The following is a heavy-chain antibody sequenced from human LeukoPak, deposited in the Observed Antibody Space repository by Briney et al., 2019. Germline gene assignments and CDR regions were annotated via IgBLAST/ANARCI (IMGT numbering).Heavy chain of an antibody. V-gene: IGHV1-2*06. J-gene: IGHJ6*03. CDR2: INPNSGGT. CDR3: AREYNWNLPDYYYYYMDV. CDR1: GYTFTGYY. Sequence: SVKVSCKASGYTFTGYYMHWVRQAPGQGLEWMGRINPNSGGTNYAQKFQGRVTMTRDTSISTAYKELSRLRSDDTAVYYCAREYNWNLPDYYYYYMDVWGKGTTVTVSS. D-gene: IGHD1-20*01.